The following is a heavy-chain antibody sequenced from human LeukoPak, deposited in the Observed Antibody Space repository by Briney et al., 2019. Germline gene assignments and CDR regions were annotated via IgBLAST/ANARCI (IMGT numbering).Heavy chain of an antibody. D-gene: IGHD5-18*01. CDR3: ARDAPGNTALDY. CDR1: GFTFVSYW. V-gene: IGHV3-74*01. CDR2: INGYGSST. J-gene: IGHJ4*02. Sequence: GGSLRLSCAASGFTFVSYWMHWVRKAPGKGLVWVSRINGYGSSTDFADSVKGRFTISRDNAKNTLYLQMNSLRAEDTAVYYCARDAPGNTALDYWGQGTLVTVSS.